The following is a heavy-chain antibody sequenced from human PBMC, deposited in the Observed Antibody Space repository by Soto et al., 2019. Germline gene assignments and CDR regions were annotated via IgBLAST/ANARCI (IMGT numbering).Heavy chain of an antibody. D-gene: IGHD4-4*01. Sequence: QVQLQESGPGLVKPSETLSLTCTVSGGSISSYYWSWIRQPPGKGLEWIGYIYYSGSTNYNPSLKRRVTISVNTSKNQFSLKLSSVTGAETAVYYCGRGGSPRLQPYRGQGTLVTVSS. CDR2: IYYSGST. CDR1: GGSISSYY. V-gene: IGHV4-59*01. J-gene: IGHJ4*02. CDR3: GRGGSPRLQPY.